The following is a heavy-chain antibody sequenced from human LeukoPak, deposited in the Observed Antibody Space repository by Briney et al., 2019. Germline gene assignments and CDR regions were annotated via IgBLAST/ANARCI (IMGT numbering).Heavy chain of an antibody. CDR3: ARTPRDYYYYMDV. CDR2: IYPGDSDT. V-gene: IGHV5-51*01. CDR1: GYSFTSYW. Sequence: GESLKISCKGSGYSFTSYWIGWVRQMPGKGLEWMGIIYPGDSDTRYSPSFQGQVTISADKSISTAYLQWSSLKASGTAMYYCARTPRDYYYYMDVWGKGTTVTVSS. J-gene: IGHJ6*03.